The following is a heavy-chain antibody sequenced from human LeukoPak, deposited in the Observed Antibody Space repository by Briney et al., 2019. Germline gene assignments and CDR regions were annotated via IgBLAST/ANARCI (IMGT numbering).Heavy chain of an antibody. J-gene: IGHJ6*03. Sequence: GGSLRLSCAASGFTFSSYWMSWVRQAPGKGLEWVANIKQDGSEKYYVDSVKGRFTISRDNSKNTLYLQMNSLRAEDTAVYYCAKGSNYYYMDVWGKGTTVTVSS. CDR1: GFTFSSYW. V-gene: IGHV3-7*03. CDR2: IKQDGSEK. CDR3: AKGSNYYYMDV.